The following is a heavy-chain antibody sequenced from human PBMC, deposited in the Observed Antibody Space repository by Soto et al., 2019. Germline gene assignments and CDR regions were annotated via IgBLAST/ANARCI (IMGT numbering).Heavy chain of an antibody. J-gene: IGHJ6*02. CDR1: GFTFSSSA. Sequence: PGGSLRLSCSASGFTFSSSAMHWVRQAPGKGLEYVSVISYNGGNTYYADSVRGRFTISRDNSENTLFLQMSSLRADDTAAYYCVKSSRRDITASRGMDVWGQGTTVTVSS. CDR3: VKSSRRDITASRGMDV. CDR2: ISYNGGNT. D-gene: IGHD3-3*01. V-gene: IGHV3-64D*06.